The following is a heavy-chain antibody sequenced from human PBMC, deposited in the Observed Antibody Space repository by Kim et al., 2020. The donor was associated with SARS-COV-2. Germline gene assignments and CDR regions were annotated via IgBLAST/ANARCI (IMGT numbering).Heavy chain of an antibody. CDR3: ARAYYDILTGNNNLWYYYGMDV. J-gene: IGHJ6*02. V-gene: IGHV1-69*13. D-gene: IGHD3-9*01. Sequence: SVKVSCKASGGTFSSYAISWVRQAPGQGLEWMGGIIPIFGTANYAQKFQGRVTITADESTSTAYMELSSLRSEDTAVYYCARAYYDILTGNNNLWYYYGMDVWGQGTTVTVSS. CDR2: IIPIFGTA. CDR1: GGTFSSYA.